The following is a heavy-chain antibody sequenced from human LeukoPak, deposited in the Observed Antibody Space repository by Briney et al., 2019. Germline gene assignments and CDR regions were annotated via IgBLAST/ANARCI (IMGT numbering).Heavy chain of an antibody. CDR2: ISAYNGGT. D-gene: IGHD3-10*01. CDR3: ARDQLRYYGSNNYYSDMDF. V-gene: IGHV1-18*01. CDR1: GYTFTSYA. J-gene: IGHJ6*02. Sequence: ASVNVSCKASGYTFTSYAIAWARQAPGQGLEWMGWISAYNGGTNYAQKFRGRVTMTTDTSANTGYMELRSLRSDDTVVYFCARDQLRYYGSNNYYSDMDFWGQGTTVTVSS.